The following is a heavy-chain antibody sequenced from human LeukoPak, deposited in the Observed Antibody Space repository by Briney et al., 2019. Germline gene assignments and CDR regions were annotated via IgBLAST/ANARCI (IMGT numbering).Heavy chain of an antibody. J-gene: IGHJ4*02. CDR3: ARGRTFDN. CDR2: IYDRGST. V-gene: IGHV4-59*01. CDR1: GGSISSYY. Sequence: PSETLSLTCTVSGGSISSYYWSWIRQPPGKGLEWIGNIYDRGSTKYNPSLKSRVTISVDTSKNPFSLRLSSVTAADTAVYYCARGRTFDNWGQGTLVTVSS.